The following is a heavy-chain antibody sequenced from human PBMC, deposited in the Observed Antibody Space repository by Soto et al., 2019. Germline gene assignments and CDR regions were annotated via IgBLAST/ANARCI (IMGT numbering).Heavy chain of an antibody. CDR1: GFTFSDHY. Sequence: EVQLVESGGGLVQPGGSLRLSCAASGFTFSDHYMDWVRQAPGKGLEWVGRIRNRANSYTTEYAASVGGRFTISRDDSKNSLYLQMNSLKIEDTAVYYCARDRLLIRGAWIGYDMDVWGLGTTVTVSS. CDR2: IRNRANSYTT. V-gene: IGHV3-72*01. CDR3: ARDRLLIRGAWIGYDMDV. D-gene: IGHD3-10*01. J-gene: IGHJ6*02.